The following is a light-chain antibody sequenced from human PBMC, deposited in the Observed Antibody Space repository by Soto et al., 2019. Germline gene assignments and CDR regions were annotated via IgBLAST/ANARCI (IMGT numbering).Light chain of an antibody. CDR2: EVT. CDR1: RPYVGAYNF. J-gene: IGLJ1*01. V-gene: IGLV2-14*01. CDR3: SWYTSSSTPYV. Sequence: LNQPASVSGSPGQSITIPRTGSRPYVGAYNFVSWYQHHPGKAPKLILYEVTTRPSGVSSSFSGSKSGNTASLPISGHHADDDANYYGSWYTSSSTPYVFGTGTKVTAL.